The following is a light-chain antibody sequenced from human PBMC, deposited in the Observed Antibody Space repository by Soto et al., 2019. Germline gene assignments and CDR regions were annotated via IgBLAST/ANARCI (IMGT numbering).Light chain of an antibody. CDR1: QSISSY. Sequence: DLQMTQSPSSLSASVGDRVTITCRASQSISSYLNWYQQKPGKAPKLLIYAASSLQSGVPSKLSGSGSGTDFTLTISSLQPEDFATYYCQQSYSTPLTCGPGTKVDI. V-gene: IGKV1-39*01. CDR3: QQSYSTPLT. CDR2: AAS. J-gene: IGKJ3*01.